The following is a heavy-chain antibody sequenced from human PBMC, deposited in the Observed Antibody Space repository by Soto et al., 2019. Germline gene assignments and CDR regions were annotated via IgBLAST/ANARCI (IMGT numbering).Heavy chain of an antibody. D-gene: IGHD2-2*02. CDR1: GFTFSSYA. V-gene: IGHV3-23*01. J-gene: IGHJ6*02. CDR3: AKGGIVVVPAAIHGYYYYYGMDV. Sequence: EVQLLESGGGLVQPGGSLRLSCAASGFTFSSYAMSWVRQAPGKGLEWGSAISGSGGSKYYEDSVKGRFTISRDNSKNTLYLQINSMSGEDTAVYYCAKGGIVVVPAAIHGYYYYYGMDVWGQGTTVTVSS. CDR2: ISGSGGSK.